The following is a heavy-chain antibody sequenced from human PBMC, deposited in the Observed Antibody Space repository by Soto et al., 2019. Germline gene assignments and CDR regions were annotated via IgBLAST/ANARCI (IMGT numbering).Heavy chain of an antibody. CDR2: INSGSTSV. CDR3: TSSRSPDAY. CDR1: GFDFNSYS. J-gene: IGHJ4*02. V-gene: IGHV3-48*01. D-gene: IGHD2-2*01. Sequence: TLRLSCVASGFDFNSYSMNWVRQAPGKGLEWISYINSGSTSVFYADSVKGRFTISRDNAKNSLYLQMNSLRAEDTAVYYCTSSRSPDAYWGQGTLVTVSS.